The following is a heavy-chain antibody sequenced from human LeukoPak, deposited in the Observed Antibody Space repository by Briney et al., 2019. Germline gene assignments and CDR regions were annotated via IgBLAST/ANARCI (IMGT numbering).Heavy chain of an antibody. J-gene: IGHJ4*02. V-gene: IGHV3-7*01. CDR2: IKQDGSEK. CDR1: GSTFSSYW. D-gene: IGHD7-27*01. CDR3: ARALTGSLLDY. Sequence: GGSLRLSCAASGSTFSSYWMSWVRQAPVKGLEWVANIKQDGSEKYYVDSVKGRFTISRDNAKNSLYLQMNSLRAEDTAVYYCARALTGSLLDYWGQGTLVTVSS.